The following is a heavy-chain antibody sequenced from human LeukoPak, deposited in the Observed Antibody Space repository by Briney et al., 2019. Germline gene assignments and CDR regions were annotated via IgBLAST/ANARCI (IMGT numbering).Heavy chain of an antibody. CDR2: VYYTGST. CDR1: GGSISASNYC. D-gene: IGHD6-6*01. Sequence: PSETLSLTCTVSGGSISASNYCWSWIRQPPGKGLEWIGYVYYTGSTSYNPSLKSRVTISGDTSKNQFSLKLSSVTAADTAVYYCTRRGGSSSSDWFDPWGQGTLVIVSS. V-gene: IGHV4-61*05. CDR3: TRRGGSSSSDWFDP. J-gene: IGHJ5*02.